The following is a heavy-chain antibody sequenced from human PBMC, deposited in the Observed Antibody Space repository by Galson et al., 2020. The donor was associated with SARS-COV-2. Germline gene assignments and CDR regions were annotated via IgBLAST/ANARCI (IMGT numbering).Heavy chain of an antibody. J-gene: IGHJ4*02. CDR3: ARGDSGYCSGGSCYSGYRPPNY. CDR2: IYYSGST. Sequence: SETLSLTCTVSGGSISSYYWSWIRQPPGKGLEWIGYIYYSGSTNYNPSLKSRVTISVDTSKNQFSLKLSSVTAADTAVYYCARGDSGYCSGGSCYSGYRPPNYWGQGTLVTVSS. V-gene: IGHV4-59*01. CDR1: GGSISSYY. D-gene: IGHD2-15*01.